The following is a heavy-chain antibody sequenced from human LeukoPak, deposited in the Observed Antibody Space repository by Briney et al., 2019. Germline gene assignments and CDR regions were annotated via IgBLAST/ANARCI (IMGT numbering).Heavy chain of an antibody. CDR3: ARDKDGWGIHDF. CDR2: ISYDGSQK. Sequence: GGSPRLSCAASGFSFSDYGLHWVRQAPGKGLEWVALISYDGSQKNFADSVKGRFTTSRGNSKFTMYLEMNSLRAEDTAVYFCARDKDGWGIHDFWGQGTLVTVSS. D-gene: IGHD3-16*01. V-gene: IGHV3-30*03. J-gene: IGHJ4*02. CDR1: GFSFSDYG.